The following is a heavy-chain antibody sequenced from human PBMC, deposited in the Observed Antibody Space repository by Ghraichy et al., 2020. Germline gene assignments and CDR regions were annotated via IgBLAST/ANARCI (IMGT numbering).Heavy chain of an antibody. CDR3: TTASYIIVGDFDY. CDR1: GFTFSNAW. Sequence: LSLTCAASGFTFSNAWMSWVRQAPGKGLEWVGRIKSKTDGGTTDYAAPVKGRFTISRDDSKNTLYLQMNSLKTEDTAVYYCTTASYIIVGDFDYWGQGTLVTVAS. V-gene: IGHV3-15*01. CDR2: IKSKTDGGTT. J-gene: IGHJ4*02. D-gene: IGHD3-10*01.